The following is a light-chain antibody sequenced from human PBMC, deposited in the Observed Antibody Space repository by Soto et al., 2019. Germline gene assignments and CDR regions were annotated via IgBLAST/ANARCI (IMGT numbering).Light chain of an antibody. CDR3: QQYNSYRRP. J-gene: IGKJ1*01. Sequence: DIQMTQSPSTLSASVGDRVTITCRASQSISSWLAWYQQKPGKAPKLLIYKASSLESGVPSRFSGSGYGTVFSLTIRSLQPDDFETYYGQQYNSYRRPCAQGTKVEIK. CDR1: QSISSW. V-gene: IGKV1-5*03. CDR2: KAS.